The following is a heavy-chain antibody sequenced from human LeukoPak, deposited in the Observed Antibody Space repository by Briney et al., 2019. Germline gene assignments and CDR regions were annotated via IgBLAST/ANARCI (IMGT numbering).Heavy chain of an antibody. V-gene: IGHV1-2*06. CDR2: INVKSGAT. CDR1: GYTFIDYY. J-gene: IGHJ4*02. Sequence: VASVKVSCKASGYTFIDYYFNWVRQAPGQGPEWMGRINVKSGATDYAQKFQGRVTVTRDTSISTAYMELSSLRSDDTAVYYCARVGRESSTGWLDYWGRGTLVTVSS. D-gene: IGHD6-19*01. CDR3: ARVGRESSTGWLDY.